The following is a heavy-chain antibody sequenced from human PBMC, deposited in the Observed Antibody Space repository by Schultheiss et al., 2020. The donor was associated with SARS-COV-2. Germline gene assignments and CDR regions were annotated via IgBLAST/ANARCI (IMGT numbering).Heavy chain of an antibody. CDR1: GYTFTDYY. Sequence: ASVKVSCKASGYTFTDYYIHWVRQAPGQGLEWMGIINPDGGSTMYAKKFQGRVTMTRDTSTSTVYMDMSSLRSEDTAVYYCARGRSVAGIYYYYYYGMDVWGQGTTVTVSS. V-gene: IGHV1-46*01. D-gene: IGHD6-19*01. CDR2: INPDGGST. J-gene: IGHJ6*02. CDR3: ARGRSVAGIYYYYYYGMDV.